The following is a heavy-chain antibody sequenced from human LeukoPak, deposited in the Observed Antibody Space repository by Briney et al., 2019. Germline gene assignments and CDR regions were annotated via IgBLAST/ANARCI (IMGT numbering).Heavy chain of an antibody. J-gene: IGHJ4*02. V-gene: IGHV3-48*03. D-gene: IGHD5-24*01. CDR1: GFTFSSYE. CDR2: ISSSGSTI. Sequence: GGSLRLSCAASGFTFSSYEMNWVRQAPGKGLEWVSYISSSGSTIYYADSVKGRFTISRDNAKNSLYLQMNSLRAEDTAVYYCARDGREMATITLFDYWGQGTLVTVSS. CDR3: ARDGREMATITLFDY.